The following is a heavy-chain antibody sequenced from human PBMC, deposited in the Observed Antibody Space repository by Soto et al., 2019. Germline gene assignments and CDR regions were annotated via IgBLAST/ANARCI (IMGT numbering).Heavy chain of an antibody. J-gene: IGHJ4*02. D-gene: IGHD2-15*01. V-gene: IGHV3-23*01. Sequence: EVQLLESGGGLVQPGGSLGLSCAASGFTFNTYAMSWVLQAPGKGLQWVSIISDSGGETVYADSVKGRFTISRDNPKNTVYLQMNSLTAEDTAVYYCAKHCVNGVVDYWGQGTLVTVSS. CDR1: GFTFNTYA. CDR2: ISDSGGET. CDR3: AKHCVNGVVDY.